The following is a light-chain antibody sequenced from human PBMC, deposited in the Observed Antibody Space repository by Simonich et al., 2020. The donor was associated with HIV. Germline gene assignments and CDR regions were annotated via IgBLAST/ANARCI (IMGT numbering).Light chain of an antibody. CDR1: SSDVGGYNY. CDR2: DVS. CDR3: NSYAGSNNVV. J-gene: IGLJ2*01. Sequence: QSALTQPASVSGSPGQSITISCTGTSSDVGGYNYVSWYQQHPGKAPRLMIYDVSKRPPGVSSRFSGSKSGNTASLTIAGLQAEDEADYYCNSYAGSNNVVFGGGTKLTVL. V-gene: IGLV2-14*01.